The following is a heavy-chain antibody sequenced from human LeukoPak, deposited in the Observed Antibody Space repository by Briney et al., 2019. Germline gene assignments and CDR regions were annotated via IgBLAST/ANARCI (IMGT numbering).Heavy chain of an antibody. J-gene: IGHJ4*02. V-gene: IGHV3-23*01. CDR3: AKECDYSPGHKFDL. CDR1: GFTFNNYL. CDR2: LFTGGGRT. D-gene: IGHD3-10*01. Sequence: GGSLRLSCAASGFTFNNYLMSWVRQAPGKGLEWVSVLFTGGGRTLYADSVKGRFTISGDTSRTKLYLQMNGLRAEDTAVYYCAKECDYSPGHKFDLWGQGTLVTVSS.